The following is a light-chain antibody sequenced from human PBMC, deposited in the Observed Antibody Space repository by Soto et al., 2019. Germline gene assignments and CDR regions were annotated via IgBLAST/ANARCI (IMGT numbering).Light chain of an antibody. CDR3: QTWDTGIQV. CDR2: LNSDGSH. Sequence: QAVVTQSPSASASLGASVKLTCTLSSGHTNYAIAWHQQQAEKGPRYLMKLNSDGSHSKGDGIPDRFSGSSSGAERYLTISSIQSEDEADYYCQTWDTGIQVFGGGTKVTVL. V-gene: IGLV4-69*01. J-gene: IGLJ3*02. CDR1: SGHTNYA.